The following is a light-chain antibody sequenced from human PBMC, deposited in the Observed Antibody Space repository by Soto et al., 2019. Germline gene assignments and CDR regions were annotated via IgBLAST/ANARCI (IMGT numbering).Light chain of an antibody. CDR1: QGISSA. J-gene: IGKJ5*01. V-gene: IGKV1-13*02. CDR3: QQLETYPLT. Sequence: AIQVTQSPSSLSASVGDTVTITCRASQGISSAFAWYQQKPGKVPRLLIYDVFNLPSGVPSRFSGSGSGPAFTLTISRLQPEAFATYYCQQLETYPLTFGPGTRLELQ. CDR2: DVF.